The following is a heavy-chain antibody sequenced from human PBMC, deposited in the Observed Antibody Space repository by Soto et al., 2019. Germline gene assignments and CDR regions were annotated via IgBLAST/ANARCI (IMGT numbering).Heavy chain of an antibody. CDR1: GFICSSYD. V-gene: IGHV3-23*01. CDR3: AKATATGGGAFDI. Sequence: GGSLRLSCAASGFICSSYDMSWVRQAPGKGLEWVSTILVGGSTHYEDSVKGRFTISRDRSKNTLYLQMNSLTAGDTAVYYCAKATATGGGAFDICGQGTMVTVSS. D-gene: IGHD2-8*02. J-gene: IGHJ3*02. CDR2: ILVGGST.